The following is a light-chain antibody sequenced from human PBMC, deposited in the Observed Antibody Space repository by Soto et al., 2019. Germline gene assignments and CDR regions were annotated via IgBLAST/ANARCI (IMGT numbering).Light chain of an antibody. CDR1: QSISSY. CDR2: AAS. V-gene: IGKV1-39*01. J-gene: IGKJ5*01. CDR3: QQLHDYPIT. Sequence: DIHMTQSPSSLSASVGYRFTITCRASQSISSYLNWYQQKPVKAPKLLIYAASSLQSGVPSRFSGSGSGTDFTLTISSLQPEDFETYYCQQLHDYPITFGQGTRLENK.